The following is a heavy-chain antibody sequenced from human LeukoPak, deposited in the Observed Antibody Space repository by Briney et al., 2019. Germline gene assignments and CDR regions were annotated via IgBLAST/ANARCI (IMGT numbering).Heavy chain of an antibody. CDR3: ARGDLRYFDWLLLY. J-gene: IGHJ4*02. Sequence: SVKVSCKASGGTFSSYAISWVRQAPGQGLEWMGGIIPIFGTANYAQKFQGRVTITTDESTSTAYMELSSLRFEDTAVYYCARGDLRYFDWLLLYWGQGTLVTVSS. CDR2: IIPIFGTA. D-gene: IGHD3-9*01. CDR1: GGTFSSYA. V-gene: IGHV1-69*05.